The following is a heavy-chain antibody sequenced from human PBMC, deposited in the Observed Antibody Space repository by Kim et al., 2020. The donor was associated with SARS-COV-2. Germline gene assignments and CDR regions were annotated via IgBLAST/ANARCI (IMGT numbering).Heavy chain of an antibody. V-gene: IGHV4-39*01. CDR3: ARRASRWGWFDP. Sequence: SETLSLTCTVSGGSISSSSYYWGWLRQPPGKGLVWIGSIYYSGSNYYNPSLKSRVTISVDTSKNQFSLKLSSVTDADSAVYYCARRASRWGWFDPWGQGTLVTVSS. D-gene: IGHD6-13*01. CDR2: IYYSGSN. CDR1: GGSISSSSYY. J-gene: IGHJ5*02.